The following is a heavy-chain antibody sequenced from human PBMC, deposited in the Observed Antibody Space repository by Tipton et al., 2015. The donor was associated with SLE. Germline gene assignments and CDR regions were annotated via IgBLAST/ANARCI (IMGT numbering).Heavy chain of an antibody. CDR1: GGSISSYY. CDR3: ARVNDDFWSGYRFQH. V-gene: IGHV4-59*12. Sequence: TLSLTCTVSGGSISSYYWNWIRQPPGKGLEWIGHIHHSGSATYNPSLQSRVTISVDSSKNQFSLRLSSVTAADTAVYYCARVNDDFWSGYRFQHWGQGTLVTVSS. CDR2: IHHSGSA. D-gene: IGHD3-3*01. J-gene: IGHJ1*01.